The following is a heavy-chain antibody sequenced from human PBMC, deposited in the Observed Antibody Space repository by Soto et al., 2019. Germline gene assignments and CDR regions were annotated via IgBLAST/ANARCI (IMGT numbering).Heavy chain of an antibody. Sequence: GGSLRLSCAASGFTFSSYAMHWVRQAPGKGLEWVAVISYDGSNKYYADSVKGRFTISRDNSKNTLYLQMNSLRAEDTAVYYCARSRVRGASDYWGQGTLVTVSS. CDR2: ISYDGSNK. CDR1: GFTFSSYA. CDR3: ARSRVRGASDY. D-gene: IGHD3-10*01. J-gene: IGHJ4*02. V-gene: IGHV3-30-3*01.